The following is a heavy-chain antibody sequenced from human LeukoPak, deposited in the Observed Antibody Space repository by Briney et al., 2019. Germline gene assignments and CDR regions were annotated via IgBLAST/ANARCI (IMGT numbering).Heavy chain of an antibody. Sequence: GGSLRLSCAASGFTFSNYGMDWVRQASGKGLEWVAFIRNDGTYKQYADSLKGRFTISRDNSRNTLYLQMNSLRAEDTAVYYCAKGTVITVPAAVNYWGQGTLVTVSS. J-gene: IGHJ4*02. CDR1: GFTFSNYG. CDR2: IRNDGTYK. D-gene: IGHD2-2*01. CDR3: AKGTVITVPAAVNY. V-gene: IGHV3-30*02.